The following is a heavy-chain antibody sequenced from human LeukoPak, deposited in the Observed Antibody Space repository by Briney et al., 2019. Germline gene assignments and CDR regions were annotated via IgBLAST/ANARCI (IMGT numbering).Heavy chain of an antibody. V-gene: IGHV4-34*01. CDR1: GGSLSGYY. Sequence: SETLSLTCAVYGGSLSGYYWSWIRQPPGKGLEWIGEINHSGSTNYNPSLKSRVTISVDTSKNQFSLKLSSVTAADTAVYYCARHAGFDYWGQGTLVTVSS. J-gene: IGHJ4*02. CDR3: ARHAGFDY. CDR2: INHSGST.